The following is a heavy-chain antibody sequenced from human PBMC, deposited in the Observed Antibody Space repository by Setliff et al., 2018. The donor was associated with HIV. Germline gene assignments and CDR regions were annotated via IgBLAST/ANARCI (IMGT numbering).Heavy chain of an antibody. CDR3: AKDQEGDLWPHYFDSGAYGWFDP. Sequence: GASVKVSCKASGGTFINYAISWVRQAPGQGLEWMGGIIPMYSAANYAQKFQGRVTLTADEATRTVYVELSSLRSEDTAVYYCAKDQEGDLWPHYFDSGAYGWFDPWGQGTLVTVSS. CDR1: GGTFINYA. V-gene: IGHV1-69*13. CDR2: IIPMYSAA. J-gene: IGHJ5*02. D-gene: IGHD3-22*01.